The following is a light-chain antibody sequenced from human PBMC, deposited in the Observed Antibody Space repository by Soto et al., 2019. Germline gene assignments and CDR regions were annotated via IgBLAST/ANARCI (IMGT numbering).Light chain of an antibody. CDR1: SSDVGGYNY. CDR3: SSYTSSSTLLYV. V-gene: IGLV2-14*01. J-gene: IGLJ1*01. CDR2: EVS. Sequence: QSALTQPASVSGSPGQSITISCTGTSSDVGGYNYVSWYQQHPGKAPKLMIYEVSNRPSGVSNRFSGSKSGNTASLTISGLQAEDEADYYCSSYTSSSTLLYVFGTGTKPTVL.